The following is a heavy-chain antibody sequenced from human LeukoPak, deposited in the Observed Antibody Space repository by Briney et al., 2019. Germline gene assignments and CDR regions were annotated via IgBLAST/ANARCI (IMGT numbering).Heavy chain of an antibody. V-gene: IGHV1-2*04. J-gene: IGHJ3*02. CDR3: ARVSWTYGGAFDI. CDR2: INPNSGGT. CDR1: GYTFTGYY. Sequence: ASVKVSCKASGYTFTGYYMHWVRQAPGQGLEWMGWINPNSGGTNYAQKFQGWVTMTRDTSISTAYMELSRLRPVDTAVYYCARVSWTYGGAFDIWGQGTMVTVSS. D-gene: IGHD4/OR15-4a*01.